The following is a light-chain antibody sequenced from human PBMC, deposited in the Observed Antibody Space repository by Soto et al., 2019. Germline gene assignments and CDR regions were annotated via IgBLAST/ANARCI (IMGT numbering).Light chain of an antibody. V-gene: IGKV1-5*03. CDR1: QSVSTW. Sequence: DIQMTQSPSTLSGSVGERSTITCRASQSVSTWLAWYQQKPVKAPRLLIYRASTIKSGVPSRFSGSGSGTEFTLSISSLQPDDFATYYCQQYKSYPWTFGQGTTGDIK. CDR3: QQYKSYPWT. J-gene: IGKJ1*01. CDR2: RAS.